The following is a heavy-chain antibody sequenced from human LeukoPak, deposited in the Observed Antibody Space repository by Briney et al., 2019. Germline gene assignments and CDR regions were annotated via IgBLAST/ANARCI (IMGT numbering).Heavy chain of an antibody. J-gene: IGHJ4*02. Sequence: ASVKVSCKASGYTFTSYAMHWVRQAPGQRLEWMGWINAGNGNTKYSQKFQGRVTITRDTSASTAYMELSSLRSEDTAVYYCARDSNGYYYDSSGFADFDYWGQGTLVTVSS. D-gene: IGHD3-22*01. CDR1: GYTFTSYA. CDR2: INAGNGNT. CDR3: ARDSNGYYYDSSGFADFDY. V-gene: IGHV1-3*01.